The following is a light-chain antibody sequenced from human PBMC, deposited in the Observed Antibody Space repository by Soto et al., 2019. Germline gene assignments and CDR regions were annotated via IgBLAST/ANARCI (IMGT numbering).Light chain of an antibody. CDR3: ATWDDSLNGYV. Sequence: QSVLTQPPSASGTPGQRVSISCSGSDSNIGDNAVNWFQQLPGTAPKLLIYSNRQRPSGVPDRFSGSKSGTSASLAISGLQSEDEAVYFCATWDDSLNGYVFGTGTKVTV. V-gene: IGLV1-44*01. CDR2: SNR. J-gene: IGLJ1*01. CDR1: DSNIGDNA.